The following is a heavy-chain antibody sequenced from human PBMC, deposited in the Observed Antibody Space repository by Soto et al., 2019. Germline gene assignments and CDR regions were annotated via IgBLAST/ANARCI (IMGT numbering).Heavy chain of an antibody. CDR1: GYTLTELS. V-gene: IGHV1-24*01. Sequence: GASVKVSCKVSGYTLTELSMHWVRQAPGKGLEWMGGFDPEDGETIYAQKFQGRVTMTEDTSTDTAYMELSSLRSEDTAVYYCATVVFGRSTSCCYYYSYGMEVWGQGTTVTVSS. CDR2: FDPEDGET. CDR3: ATVVFGRSTSCCYYYSYGMEV. J-gene: IGHJ6*02. D-gene: IGHD2-2*01.